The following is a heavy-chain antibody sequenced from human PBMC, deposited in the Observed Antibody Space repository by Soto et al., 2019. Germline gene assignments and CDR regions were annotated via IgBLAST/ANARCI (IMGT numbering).Heavy chain of an antibody. J-gene: IGHJ4*02. CDR2: ISGSGNEA. D-gene: IGHD6-19*01. CDR1: GFTFRDYA. CDR3: GKERRGSGWSVCNF. Sequence: GGSLRLSCAASGFTFRDYAMSWVRQAPGKGLEWVADISGSGNEARHADSVRGRFTISRDNSRDTLFLQMNSLTVDDTAVYYCGKERRGSGWSVCNFWGQGTLVTVSS. V-gene: IGHV3-23*01.